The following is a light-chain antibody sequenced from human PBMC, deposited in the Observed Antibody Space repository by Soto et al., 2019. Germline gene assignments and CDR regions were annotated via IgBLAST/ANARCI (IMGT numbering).Light chain of an antibody. V-gene: IGKV3-20*01. J-gene: IGKJ1*01. Sequence: EIGLAQSPGTLSLSQGERATLSCRASQSVSSNYLAWYQQKPGQAPRPLIYGASSRATGIPDRFSGSGAGTDFTLTISRLEPEDFAVYYCQQYGSSPWTFGQGTKVDIK. CDR2: GAS. CDR3: QQYGSSPWT. CDR1: QSVSSNY.